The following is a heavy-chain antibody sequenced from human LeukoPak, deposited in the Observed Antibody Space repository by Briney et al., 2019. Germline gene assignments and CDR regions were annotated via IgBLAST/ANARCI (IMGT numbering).Heavy chain of an antibody. CDR3: ARVGSGSLGFEY. V-gene: IGHV1-69*13. CDR1: GGTFSSYA. D-gene: IGHD1-26*01. J-gene: IGHJ4*02. Sequence: GPTAKVSCKASGGTFSSYAISWVRQAPGQGLEWMGGIIPIFGTANYAQKFQGRVTITADESTSTAYMELSSLRSDDTAVYYCARVGSGSLGFEYWGQGTLVTVSS. CDR2: IIPIFGTA.